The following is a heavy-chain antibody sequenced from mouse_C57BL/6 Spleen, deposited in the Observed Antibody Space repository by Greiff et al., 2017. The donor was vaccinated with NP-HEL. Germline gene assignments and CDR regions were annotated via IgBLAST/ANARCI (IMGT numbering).Heavy chain of an antibody. D-gene: IGHD2-4*01. V-gene: IGHV1-22*01. CDR3: ARERGYDYAFDY. J-gene: IGHJ2*01. Sequence: EVQLQQSGPELVKPGASVKMSCKASGYTFTDYNMHWVKQSHGKSLEWIGYINPNNGGTSYNQKFKGKATLTVNKSSSTAYMELRSLTSEDSAVYYCARERGYDYAFDYWGQGTTLTVSS. CDR2: INPNNGGT. CDR1: GYTFTDYN.